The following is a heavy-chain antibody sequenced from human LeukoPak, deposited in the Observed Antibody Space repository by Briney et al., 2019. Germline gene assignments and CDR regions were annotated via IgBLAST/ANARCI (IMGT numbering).Heavy chain of an antibody. CDR3: ARSVVAGAGNDY. D-gene: IGHD6-13*01. J-gene: IGHJ4*02. CDR1: GGSISSGGYY. Sequence: PSETLSLTCTVSGGSISSGGYYWIWMPQHPGKGLEWFGYICYSGSTYYNPSLKSRVTISVDTAKNQFSLKLSSVTAADTAVYYCARSVVAGAGNDYWGQGTLVTVSS. V-gene: IGHV4-31*03. CDR2: ICYSGST.